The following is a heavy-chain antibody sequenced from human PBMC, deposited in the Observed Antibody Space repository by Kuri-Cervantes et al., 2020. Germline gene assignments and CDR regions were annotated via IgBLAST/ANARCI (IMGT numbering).Heavy chain of an antibody. V-gene: IGHV3-30*03. CDR1: GSTFSSYG. Sequence: GESLKISCAASGSTFSSYGMHWVRQAPGTGLEWVAVISYEGSNKYYADSVKGRFTISRDNSKNTLYLQMNSLRAEDTAVYYCARLGAGYGSGSYDYWGQGTLVTVSS. CDR2: ISYEGSNK. J-gene: IGHJ4*02. D-gene: IGHD3-10*01. CDR3: ARLGAGYGSGSYDY.